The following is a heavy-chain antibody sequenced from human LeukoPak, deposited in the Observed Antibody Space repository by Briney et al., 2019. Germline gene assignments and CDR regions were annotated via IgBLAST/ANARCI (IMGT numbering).Heavy chain of an antibody. J-gene: IGHJ4*02. CDR1: GFTFSSYS. CDR2: ISSSSSYI. Sequence: GGSLRLPCAASGFTFSSYSMNWVRQAPGKGLEWVSSISSSSSYIYYADSVKGRFTISRDNAKNSLYLQMNSLRAEDTAVYYCARDRGAGYFDYWGQGTLVTVSS. D-gene: IGHD1-26*01. CDR3: ARDRGAGYFDY. V-gene: IGHV3-21*01.